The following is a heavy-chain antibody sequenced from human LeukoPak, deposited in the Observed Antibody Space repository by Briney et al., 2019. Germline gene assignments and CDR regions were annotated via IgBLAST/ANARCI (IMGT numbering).Heavy chain of an antibody. Sequence: SETLSLTCAVDGGSFSGYYWSWIRQPPGKGLEWIGEINHSGSTNYNPSLKSRVTISVDTSKNQFSLKLSSVTAADTAVYYCARGRGITIFGVPSNWFDPWGQGTLVTVSS. J-gene: IGHJ5*02. CDR3: ARGRGITIFGVPSNWFDP. V-gene: IGHV4-34*01. CDR2: INHSGST. D-gene: IGHD3-3*01. CDR1: GGSFSGYY.